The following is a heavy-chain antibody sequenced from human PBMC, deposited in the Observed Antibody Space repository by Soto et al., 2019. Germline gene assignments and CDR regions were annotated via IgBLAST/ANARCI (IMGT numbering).Heavy chain of an antibody. CDR2: MTPNSGKT. J-gene: IGHJ4*01. CDR3: ARNKWGTGEFDY. V-gene: IGHV1-8*01. CDR1: GYTFTNYD. Sequence: QVQLVQSGAEVKKPGASVKVSCQASGYTFTNYDINWVRQASGQGLEWLGWMTPNSGKTGHAQQFQGRITMTRDTSTSTAYVDLNSLTDGDSAVYYCARNKWGTGEFDYWGHGTLVTVSS. D-gene: IGHD7-27*01.